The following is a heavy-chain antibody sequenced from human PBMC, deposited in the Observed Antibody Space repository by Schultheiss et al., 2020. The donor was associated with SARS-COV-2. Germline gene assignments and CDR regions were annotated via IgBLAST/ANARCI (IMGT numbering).Heavy chain of an antibody. V-gene: IGHV3-30*04. CDR2: ISYDGSNK. Sequence: GESLKISCAASGFTFSSYAMHWVRQAPGKGLEWVAVISYDGSNKYYADSVKGRFTISRDNSKNTLYLQMNSLRAEDTAVYYCAREYGSSWFYFDYWGQGTLVTVSS. CDR3: AREYGSSWFYFDY. D-gene: IGHD6-13*01. CDR1: GFTFSSYA. J-gene: IGHJ4*02.